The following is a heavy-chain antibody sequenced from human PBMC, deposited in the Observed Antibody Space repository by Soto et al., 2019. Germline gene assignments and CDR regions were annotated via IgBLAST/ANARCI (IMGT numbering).Heavy chain of an antibody. D-gene: IGHD3-10*01. CDR2: IYWDDSK. CDR1: GFSLNTRDLG. CDR3: AQKGRGYFDY. Sequence: QITLKESGPTLVKPTETLTLTCTFSGFSLNTRDLGVGWIRQPPGKALEWLAIIYWDDSKNYSPSLKSRLTITKDTSKNHVVLTVTDMDHVDTATYYCAQKGRGYFDYWGQGTLVTVSS. J-gene: IGHJ4*02. V-gene: IGHV2-5*02.